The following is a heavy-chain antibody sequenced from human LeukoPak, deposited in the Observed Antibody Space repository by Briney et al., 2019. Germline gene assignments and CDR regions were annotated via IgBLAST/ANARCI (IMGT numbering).Heavy chain of an antibody. CDR1: GDTFSSYT. CDR2: IIPILGIA. J-gene: IGHJ4*02. CDR3: AREMVGLMWGAGLN. Sequence: ASVKVSCKASGDTFSSYTISWVRQAPGQGLEWMGRIIPILGIANYAQKFQGRVTITADKSTSTAYMELSSLRSEDTAVYYCAREMVGLMWGAGLNWGQGTLVTVSS. D-gene: IGHD1-26*01. V-gene: IGHV1-69*04.